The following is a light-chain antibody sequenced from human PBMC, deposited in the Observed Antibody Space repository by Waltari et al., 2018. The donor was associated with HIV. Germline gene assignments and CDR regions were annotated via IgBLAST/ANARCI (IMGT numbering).Light chain of an antibody. CDR3: ASWDDRLSGPV. Sequence: QSVLTQPPSASGAPGQRVTIACSGSNSNIGGNLVSWYQQIPGMAPKLRICRDSLRPSGVPDRFAGSKSGTSASLAISGLRSEDEADYYCASWDDRLSGPVFGGGTKLTVL. J-gene: IGLJ3*02. CDR2: RDS. CDR1: NSNIGGNL. V-gene: IGLV1-47*01.